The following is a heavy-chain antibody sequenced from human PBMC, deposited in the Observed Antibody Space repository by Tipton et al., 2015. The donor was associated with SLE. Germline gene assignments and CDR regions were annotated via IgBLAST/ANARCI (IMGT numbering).Heavy chain of an antibody. V-gene: IGHV4-30-2*01. J-gene: IGHJ3*02. Sequence: TLSLTCAVSGGSISSGGYSWSWIRQPPGKGLEWIGYIYHSGSTYYNPSLKSRVTISVDRSKNQFSLKLSSVTAADTAVYYCARQIVVVAAVWDAFDIWGQGTMVTVSS. CDR2: IYHSGST. CDR3: ARQIVVVAAVWDAFDI. D-gene: IGHD2-15*01. CDR1: GGSISSGGYS.